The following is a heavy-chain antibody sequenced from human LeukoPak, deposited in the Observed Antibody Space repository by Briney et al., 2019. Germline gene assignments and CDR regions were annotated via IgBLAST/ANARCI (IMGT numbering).Heavy chain of an antibody. CDR2: IIPIFGTA. Sequence: SVKVSCKASGGTFSSYAISWVRQAPGQGLEWMGRIIPIFGTANYAQKFQGRVTITTDESTSTAYMELSSLRSEDTAVYYCASDRCSGGSCYSTSKYNWFDPWGQGTLVTVSS. V-gene: IGHV1-69*05. CDR3: ASDRCSGGSCYSTSKYNWFDP. J-gene: IGHJ5*02. D-gene: IGHD2-15*01. CDR1: GGTFSSYA.